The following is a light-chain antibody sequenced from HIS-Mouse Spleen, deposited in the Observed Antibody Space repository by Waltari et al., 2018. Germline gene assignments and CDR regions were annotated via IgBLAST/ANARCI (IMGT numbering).Light chain of an antibody. CDR3: SSYTSSSTYV. J-gene: IGLJ1*01. CDR2: EVS. V-gene: IGLV2-14*01. Sequence: QSALTQPASVSGSPGQSITISCPGTSRDVGGYNYLSWYQQHPGKAPKLMIYEVSNRPSGVSNRFSGSKSGNTASLTISGLQAEDEADYYCSSYTSSSTYVFGTGTKVTVL. CDR1: SRDVGGYNY.